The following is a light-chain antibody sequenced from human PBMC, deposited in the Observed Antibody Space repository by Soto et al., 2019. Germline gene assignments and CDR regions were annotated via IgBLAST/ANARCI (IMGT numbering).Light chain of an antibody. V-gene: IGLV7-46*01. Sequence: QAVVTQEPSLTVSPGGTVTLTCGSSTGAVTSGHYPYWFQQKPGQAPRTLIYDISNKHSSAPARFSGSLLGGKAALTLSGAEHEDEYEYYCLISCSGAMVFGGGTKLTVL. J-gene: IGLJ2*01. CDR2: DIS. CDR1: TGAVTSGHY. CDR3: LISCSGAMV.